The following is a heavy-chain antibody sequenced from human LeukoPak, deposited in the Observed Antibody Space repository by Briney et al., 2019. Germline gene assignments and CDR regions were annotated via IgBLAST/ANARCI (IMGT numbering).Heavy chain of an antibody. CDR1: GRSISPWY. J-gene: IGHJ4*02. CDR2: IFSSGAA. V-gene: IGHV4-59*01. D-gene: IGHD5-12*01. Sequence: SETLSLTCTVSGRSISPWYWSWFRQAPGRGLEWVGYIFSSGAASYKPSLKSRVTLSVDTSKNQFSLRLNSVTPADTAVYFCARLSGYDWESFYDYWGQGTLVTVSS. CDR3: ARLSGYDWESFYDY.